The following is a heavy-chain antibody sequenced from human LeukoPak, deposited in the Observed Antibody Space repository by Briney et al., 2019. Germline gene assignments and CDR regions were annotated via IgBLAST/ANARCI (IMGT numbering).Heavy chain of an antibody. V-gene: IGHV1-18*01. Sequence: ASVKVSCKASGYTFSSYGISWVGQAPGQGLQWMGWISAYNSDTNYAQKLQGRVTITTDTSTSTAYMELRSLRSDDTAVYYCAITFGGVIVNSYFDYWGQGTLVTVSS. D-gene: IGHD3-16*02. CDR3: AITFGGVIVNSYFDY. J-gene: IGHJ4*02. CDR2: ISAYNSDT. CDR1: GYTFSSYG.